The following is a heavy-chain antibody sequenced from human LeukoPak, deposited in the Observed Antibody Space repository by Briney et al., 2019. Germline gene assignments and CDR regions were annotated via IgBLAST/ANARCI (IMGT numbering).Heavy chain of an antibody. CDR2: ISGSGGST. Sequence: GGSLRLSCAASGFTFSSYAMSWVRQAPGKGLEWVSAISGSGGSTYYADSVKGRFTISRDNSKNTLYLQMNSLRAEDTAVYYCAKEDSNRYFWSGYPSSYYFDSGGRGPLVPVS. CDR3: AKEDSNRYFWSGYPSSYYFDS. D-gene: IGHD3-3*01. CDR1: GFTFSSYA. J-gene: IGHJ4*02. V-gene: IGHV3-23*01.